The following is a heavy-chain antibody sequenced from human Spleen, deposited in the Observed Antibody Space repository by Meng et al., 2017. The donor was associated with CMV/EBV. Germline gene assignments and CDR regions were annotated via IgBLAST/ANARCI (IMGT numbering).Heavy chain of an antibody. V-gene: IGHV1-2*02. Sequence: ASVKVSCKASGYTFTSYYMHWVRQAPGQGLEWMGWINPNSGGTTYAQKFQGRVSMTGDTSITTVYMELSRLRSDDMAVYYCARVKRYCTGGSCSSTGYYGMDVWGQGTTVTVSS. D-gene: IGHD2-15*01. CDR3: ARVKRYCTGGSCSSTGYYGMDV. CDR2: INPNSGGT. J-gene: IGHJ6*02. CDR1: GYTFTSYY.